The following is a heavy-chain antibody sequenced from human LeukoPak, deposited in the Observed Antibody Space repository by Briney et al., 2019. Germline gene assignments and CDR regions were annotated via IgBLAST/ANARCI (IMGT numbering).Heavy chain of an antibody. V-gene: IGHV1-18*01. J-gene: IGHJ6*02. D-gene: IGHD2-8*01. Sequence: GPVKLSSKAAGYTFTNYGISWVRQAPGQGLEWMGWISAYNCNRKYAQKIHGRVTITTDTSTTTAYMELRSLRYDDTAVYYCAREEGVLMVYDSYYGMDVWGQGATVIVS. CDR2: ISAYNCNR. CDR3: AREEGVLMVYDSYYGMDV. CDR1: GYTFTNYG.